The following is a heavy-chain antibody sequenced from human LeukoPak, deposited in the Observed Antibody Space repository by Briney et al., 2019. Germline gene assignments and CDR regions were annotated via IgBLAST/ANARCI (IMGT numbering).Heavy chain of an antibody. V-gene: IGHV1-18*04. CDR2: ISAYNGNT. D-gene: IGHD3-10*01. CDR1: GYTFTSYG. J-gene: IGHJ3*02. CDR3: ARELYYYGPGSYYRGMRSDAFDI. Sequence: GASVKVSCKASGYTFTSYGISWVRQAPGQGLEWMGWISAYNGNTNYAQKLQGRVTMTTDTSTSTAYMELRSLRSDDTAVYYCARELYYYGPGSYYRGMRSDAFDIWGQGTMVTVSS.